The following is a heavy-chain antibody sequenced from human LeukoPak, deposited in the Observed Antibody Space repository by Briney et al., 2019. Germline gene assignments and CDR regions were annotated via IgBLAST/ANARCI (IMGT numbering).Heavy chain of an antibody. CDR1: GGSFSGYY. D-gene: IGHD3-10*01. Sequence: SETLSLTCAVYGGSFSGYYWSWIRQPPGKGLEWIGEINHSGSTNYNPSLKSRVTISVDTSKNQFSLKLSSVTVADTAVYYCARGYGSGDYWGQGTLVTVSS. V-gene: IGHV4-34*01. CDR2: INHSGST. CDR3: ARGYGSGDY. J-gene: IGHJ4*02.